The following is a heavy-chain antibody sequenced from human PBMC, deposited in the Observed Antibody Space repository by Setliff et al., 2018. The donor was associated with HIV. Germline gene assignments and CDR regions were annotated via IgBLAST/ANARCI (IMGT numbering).Heavy chain of an antibody. D-gene: IGHD4-17*01. J-gene: IGHJ4*02. CDR2: VSHRGTT. CDR1: GDSISGGYY. V-gene: IGHV4-38-2*01. Sequence: PSETLSLTCAVSGDSISGGYYWAWIRQAPGKGLEWVGSVSHRGTTYYKSSLKSRVTIAADTPKNQFSLKVGSVTAADTAVYYCAAKKSGDYPFNWGQGTLVTVS. CDR3: AAKKSGDYPFN.